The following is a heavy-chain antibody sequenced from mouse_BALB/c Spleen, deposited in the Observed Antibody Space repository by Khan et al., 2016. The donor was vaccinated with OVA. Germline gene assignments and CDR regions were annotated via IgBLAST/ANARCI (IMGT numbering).Heavy chain of an antibody. Sequence: QVQLKESGAEQAKPGASVKMSCKTSGYTFSSYWMHWVKQRPGQGLEWIGYINPTSGYTEYNEKFKDKATLSADNSSSTAYMQLTSLTSEDSAVYYCARDGIDYWGQGTTLTVSS. J-gene: IGHJ2*01. D-gene: IGHD2-3*01. CDR1: GYTFSSYW. CDR3: ARDGIDY. CDR2: INPTSGYT. V-gene: IGHV1-7*01.